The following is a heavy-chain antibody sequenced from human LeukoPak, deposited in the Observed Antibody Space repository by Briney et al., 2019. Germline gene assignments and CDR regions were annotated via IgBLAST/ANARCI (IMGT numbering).Heavy chain of an antibody. CDR2: ISGSGGST. CDR3: AKSRLWFGDLLAAEYFQH. V-gene: IGHV3-23*01. Sequence: GGSLRLSCAASGFTFSSYAMSWVRQAPGKGLEWVSAISGSGGSTYYADSVKGRFTISKDNSKNTLYLQMNSLRAEDTAIYYCAKSRLWFGDLLAAEYFQHWGQGTLVTVSS. J-gene: IGHJ1*01. CDR1: GFTFSSYA. D-gene: IGHD3-10*01.